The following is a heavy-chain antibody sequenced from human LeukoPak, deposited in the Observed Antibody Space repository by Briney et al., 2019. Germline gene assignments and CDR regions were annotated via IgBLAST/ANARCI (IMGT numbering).Heavy chain of an antibody. V-gene: IGHV1-8*01. D-gene: IGHD2-2*01. CDR2: MNPNSGNT. CDR1: GYTFTSYD. J-gene: IGHJ5*02. Sequence: ASVKVSCKASGYTFTSYDINWVRQATGQGLEWMGWMNPNSGNTGYAQKFQGRVTMTRNTSISTAYMELSSLRSEDTAVYYCARVPRNIVVVPAAPFDPWGQGTLVTVSS. CDR3: ARVPRNIVVVPAAPFDP.